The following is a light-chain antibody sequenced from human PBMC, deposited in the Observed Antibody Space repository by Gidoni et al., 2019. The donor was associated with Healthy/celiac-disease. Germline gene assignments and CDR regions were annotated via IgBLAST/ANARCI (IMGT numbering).Light chain of an antibody. V-gene: IGKV1-5*03. Sequence: IQLTQSPSTLYASVVDRVTITSRASQSISSRLAWYQQKPGKAPKLLIYKASSLESGVPSRFSGSGSGTEFTLTISSLQPDDFATYYCQQYNNYPFTFGPGTRVDIK. CDR1: QSISSR. CDR2: KAS. J-gene: IGKJ3*01. CDR3: QQYNNYPFT.